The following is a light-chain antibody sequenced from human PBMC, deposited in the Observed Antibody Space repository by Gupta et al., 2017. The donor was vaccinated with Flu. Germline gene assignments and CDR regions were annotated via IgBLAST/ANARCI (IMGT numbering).Light chain of an antibody. J-gene: IGKJ1*01. CDR2: GAS. CDR3: QQYGRSPRT. Sequence: VLPQSPGTLSLSPGERATLSCRASQSVSSIYLAWYQQKPGQAPRLLIYGASSRATGIPDRGSGSGSGTDFTLNISRLEPEDVAVYYGQQYGRSPRTFGQGTKVEIK. CDR1: QSVSSIY. V-gene: IGKV3-20*01.